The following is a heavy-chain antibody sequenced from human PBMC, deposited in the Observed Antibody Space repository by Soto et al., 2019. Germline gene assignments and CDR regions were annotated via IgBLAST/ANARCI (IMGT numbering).Heavy chain of an antibody. Sequence: QVQLVESGGGVVQPGRSLRLSCAASGFTFSSYAMHWVRQAPGKGLEWVAVISYDGSNKYYADSVKGRFTISRDNSKNTLYLQMNSLRAEDTAVYYCASIVGATAPWGQRTLVTVSS. CDR2: ISYDGSNK. D-gene: IGHD1-26*01. J-gene: IGHJ5*02. CDR1: GFTFSSYA. V-gene: IGHV3-30-3*01. CDR3: ASIVGATAP.